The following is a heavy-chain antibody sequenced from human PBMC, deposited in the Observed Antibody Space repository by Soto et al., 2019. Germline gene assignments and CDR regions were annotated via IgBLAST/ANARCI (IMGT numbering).Heavy chain of an antibody. CDR2: INPATGAA. J-gene: IGHJ3*02. V-gene: IGHV1-2*02. CDR3: ARGGGVGVAGSAAFDM. CDR1: GYPVTAYY. D-gene: IGHD3-3*01. Sequence: QLHLVQSGAVVKKPGASVTVSCSASGYPVTAYYMHWVRQAPGRGLEWMGGINPATGAAKDTQTFQGRVTMARGTSTSTVFMELGGLTSADTAVFYCARGGGVGVAGSAAFDMWGQGTLVTVSS.